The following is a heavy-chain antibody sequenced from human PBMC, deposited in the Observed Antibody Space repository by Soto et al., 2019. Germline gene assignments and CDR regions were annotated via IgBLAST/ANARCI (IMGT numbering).Heavy chain of an antibody. J-gene: IGHJ6*02. V-gene: IGHV3-53*01. CDR1: GFIVSSNY. CDR2: IYSGGSA. CDR3: VRDDYGLDV. Sequence: HPGGSLRLSCAASGFIVSSNYMSWVRQAPGKGLEWVSVIYSGGSANYADSVKGRFTISRDNSKNTVYLQMNSLRAEDTAVYYCVRDDYGLDVWGQGTAVTVSS.